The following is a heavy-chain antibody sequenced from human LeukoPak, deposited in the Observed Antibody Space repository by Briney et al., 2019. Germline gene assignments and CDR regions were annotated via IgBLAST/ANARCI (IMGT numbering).Heavy chain of an antibody. V-gene: IGHV1-8*03. D-gene: IGHD6-13*01. Sequence: ASVKVSCKASGYTFTTYDINWVRQATGQGLEWMGWMDPKSGNTAYAQNFQGRVTITRNTSITTAYMDLTSLTSEDKAIDYCARSIGSSSSPWGQGTLVSVSS. CDR2: MDPKSGNT. CDR3: ARSIGSSSSP. J-gene: IGHJ5*02. CDR1: GYTFTTYD.